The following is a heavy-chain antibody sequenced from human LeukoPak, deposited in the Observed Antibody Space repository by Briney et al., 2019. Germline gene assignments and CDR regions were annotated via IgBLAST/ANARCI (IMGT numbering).Heavy chain of an antibody. CDR3: ARDTMVRGKGAFDI. Sequence: PSQTLSLTCTVPGGSISSGGYYWSWIRQHPGKGLEWIGYIYYSGSTYYNPSLKSRVAISVDTSKNQFSLKLSSVTAADTAVYYCARDTMVRGKGAFDIWGQGTMVTVSS. J-gene: IGHJ3*02. D-gene: IGHD3-10*01. V-gene: IGHV4-31*03. CDR1: GGSISSGGYY. CDR2: IYYSGST.